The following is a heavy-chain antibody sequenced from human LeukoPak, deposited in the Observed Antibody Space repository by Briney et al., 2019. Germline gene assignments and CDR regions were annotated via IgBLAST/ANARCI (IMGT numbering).Heavy chain of an antibody. V-gene: IGHV4-34*01. J-gene: IGHJ5*02. D-gene: IGHD3-3*01. CDR1: GGSFSGYY. CDR3: ARAGRITIFGVVSSRRVNWFDP. CDR2: INHSGST. Sequence: SETLSLTCAVYGGSFSGYYWSWIRQPPGKGLEWIGEINHSGSTNYNPSLKSRVTISVDTSKNQFSLKLSSVTAADTVVYYCARAGRITIFGVVSSRRVNWFDPWGQGTLVTVSS.